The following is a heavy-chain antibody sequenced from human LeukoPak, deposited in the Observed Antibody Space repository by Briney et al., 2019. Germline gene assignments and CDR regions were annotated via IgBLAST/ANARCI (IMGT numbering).Heavy chain of an antibody. CDR1: GFTFSSYG. CDR3: ARGWHSSGRCDTFDI. J-gene: IGHJ3*02. V-gene: IGHV3-30*03. CDR2: LSVDGRSE. D-gene: IGHD3-22*01. Sequence: GGSLRLSCAASGFTFSSYGMHWVRQAPGRGLEWVAGLSVDGRSEHYPDSVRGRFTISRDNSYNTLYLQMNSLRDEDTAVYYCARGWHSSGRCDTFDIWGQGTMVTVSP.